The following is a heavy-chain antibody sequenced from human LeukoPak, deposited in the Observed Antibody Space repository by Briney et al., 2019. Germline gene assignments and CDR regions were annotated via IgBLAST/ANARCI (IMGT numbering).Heavy chain of an antibody. CDR2: INPDGSTT. CDR3: AKDLHYGSADY. D-gene: IGHD3-10*01. CDR1: GFTFSNYW. V-gene: IGHV3-74*01. Sequence: GGSLRLSCATSGFTFSNYWMHWVRQDPGKGLVWVSFINPDGSTTNYTDSVKGRFTISRDNAKNALYLQMNSLRAEDTAVYYCAKDLHYGSADYWGQGTLVTVSS. J-gene: IGHJ4*02.